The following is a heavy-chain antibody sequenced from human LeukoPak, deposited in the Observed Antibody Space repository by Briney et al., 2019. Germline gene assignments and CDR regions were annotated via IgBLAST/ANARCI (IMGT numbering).Heavy chain of an antibody. V-gene: IGHV1-46*01. CDR2: INPSGGST. CDR3: ARDERDWYYYDSSGLSYFDY. J-gene: IGHJ4*02. D-gene: IGHD3-22*01. Sequence: ASVKVSCKASGYTFTSYYMHWVRQAPGQGLEWMGIINPSGGSTSYAQKFQGRVTMTTDTSTSTAYMELRSLRSDDTAVYYCARDERDWYYYDSSGLSYFDYWGQGTLVTVSS. CDR1: GYTFTSYY.